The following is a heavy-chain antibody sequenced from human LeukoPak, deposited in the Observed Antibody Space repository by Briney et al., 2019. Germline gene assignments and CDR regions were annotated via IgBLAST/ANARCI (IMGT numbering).Heavy chain of an antibody. Sequence: GGSLRLSCAASGFTFRNHVMSWVRQAPGKGLEWVSAISGSGGGTYYADSVKGRFTISRDNSKNTLYLQMNSLRAEDTAVYYCAKDRSIAAAGPWGQGTLVTVSS. CDR2: ISGSGGGT. J-gene: IGHJ5*02. CDR3: AKDRSIAAAGP. D-gene: IGHD6-13*01. V-gene: IGHV3-23*01. CDR1: GFTFRNHV.